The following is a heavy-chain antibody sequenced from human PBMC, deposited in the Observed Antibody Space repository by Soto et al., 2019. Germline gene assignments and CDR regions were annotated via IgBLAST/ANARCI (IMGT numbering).Heavy chain of an antibody. CDR2: IDPSDSYT. CDR1: GYSFTSYW. J-gene: IGHJ6*02. V-gene: IGHV5-10-1*01. Sequence: GEALKISCKGSGYSFTSYWISWVRQMPGKGLEWMGRIDPSDSYTNYSPSFQGHVTISADKSISTAYLQWSSLKASDTAMYYCARLSVHGAQYYYGMDVWGQGXTVTVSS. D-gene: IGHD6-6*01. CDR3: ARLSVHGAQYYYGMDV.